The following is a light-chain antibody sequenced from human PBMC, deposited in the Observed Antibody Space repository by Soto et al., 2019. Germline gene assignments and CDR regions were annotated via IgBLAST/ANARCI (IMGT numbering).Light chain of an antibody. J-gene: IGKJ4*01. Sequence: EIVLTQSPGTLSLSPGERATLSCRASQSVSYYLAWYQQKPGQAPRLLIYDASSRATGVPDRFSGSGSGTEFTLTISSLQSEDFAVYYCQQYTDWPLTFGGGTKVDI. CDR1: QSVSYY. V-gene: IGKV3D-15*01. CDR2: DAS. CDR3: QQYTDWPLT.